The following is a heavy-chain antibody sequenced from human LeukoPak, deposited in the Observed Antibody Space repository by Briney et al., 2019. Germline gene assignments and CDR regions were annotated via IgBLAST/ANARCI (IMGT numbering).Heavy chain of an antibody. CDR2: MDYSGSS. CDR1: NGSVSSNDYS. D-gene: IGHD3-10*01. Sequence: SETLSLTCTVANGSVSSNDYSWSWVRQPPGRGLEWIGYMDYSGSSYYSPSLKSRVTISVDTSKNRFSLKLSSVTAADTAVYYCARAHYYGSGSPDAFDIWGQGTLVTVLS. J-gene: IGHJ3*02. CDR3: ARAHYYGSGSPDAFDI. V-gene: IGHV4-30-4*01.